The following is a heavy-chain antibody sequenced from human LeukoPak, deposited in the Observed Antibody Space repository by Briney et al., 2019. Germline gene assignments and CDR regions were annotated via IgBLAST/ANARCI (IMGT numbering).Heavy chain of an antibody. CDR1: GYTFTSYD. CDR3: AGDDIAVADRNFDY. D-gene: IGHD6-19*01. Sequence: GASVKVSCKASGYTFTSYDINWVRQATGQGLEWMGWMNPNSGNTGYAQKFQGRVTMTRDTSISTAYMELSRLRSDDTAVYYCAGDDIAVADRNFDYWGQGTLVTVSS. V-gene: IGHV1-8*02. CDR2: MNPNSGNT. J-gene: IGHJ4*02.